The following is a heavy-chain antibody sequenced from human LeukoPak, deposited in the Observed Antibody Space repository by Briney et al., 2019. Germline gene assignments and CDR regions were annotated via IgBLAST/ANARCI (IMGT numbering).Heavy chain of an antibody. CDR2: INTYSGYT. V-gene: IGHV1-18*01. CDR3: ARGGGSTVDY. J-gene: IGHJ4*02. D-gene: IGHD2-15*01. CDR1: GYSFTSYS. Sequence: GASVKVSCKASGYSFTSYSISWVRQAPGLGLEWMGWINTYSGYTNYAQKLQGRVTMTTDTSTSTAYMELRSLRSDDTAVYYCARGGGSTVDYWGQGTLVTVSS.